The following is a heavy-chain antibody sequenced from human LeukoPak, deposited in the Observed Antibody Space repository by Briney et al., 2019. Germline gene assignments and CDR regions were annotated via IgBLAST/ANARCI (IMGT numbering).Heavy chain of an antibody. Sequence: GRSLRLSCAASGFPFSSYSMNWVRQAPGKALEWVSSISSSSSYIFYADSVKGRFTISRDNAKNSLYLQMNSLRAEDTAVYYCARACQGNDYGDYFFSNWFDPWGQGTLVTVSS. V-gene: IGHV3-21*01. D-gene: IGHD4-17*01. CDR3: ARACQGNDYGDYFFSNWFDP. CDR1: GFPFSSYS. J-gene: IGHJ5*02. CDR2: ISSSSSYI.